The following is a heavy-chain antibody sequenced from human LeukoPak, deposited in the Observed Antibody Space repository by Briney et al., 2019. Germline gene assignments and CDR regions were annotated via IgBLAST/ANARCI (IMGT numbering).Heavy chain of an antibody. Sequence: GSLRLSCAASGFTFSSYTMHWIRQAPGKGLEWVSSISGSNSYILYADSVKGRFTISRDNAKNSLYLQMSNLRAEDTAVYFCARGGGLGVWGQGATVTVSS. CDR1: GFTFSSYT. J-gene: IGHJ6*02. V-gene: IGHV3-21*04. CDR3: ARGGGLGV. CDR2: ISGSNSYI. D-gene: IGHD3-16*01.